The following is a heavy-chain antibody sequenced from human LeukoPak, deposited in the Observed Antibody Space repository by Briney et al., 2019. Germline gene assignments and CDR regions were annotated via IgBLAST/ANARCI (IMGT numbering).Heavy chain of an antibody. J-gene: IGHJ5*02. V-gene: IGHV4-39*07. CDR3: ARDRRGFDP. CDR1: GGSISSSSYY. Sequence: KTSETLSLTCTVSGGSISSSSYYWGWIRQPPGKGLEWIGSIYYSGSTYYNPSLKSRVTISVDTSKNQFSLKLSSVTAADTAVYYCARDRRGFDPWGQGTLVTVSS. CDR2: IYYSGST.